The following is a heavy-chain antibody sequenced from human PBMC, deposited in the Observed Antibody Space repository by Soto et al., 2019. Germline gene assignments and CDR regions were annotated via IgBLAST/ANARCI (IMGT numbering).Heavy chain of an antibody. CDR3: AGGRLDSSSWYRRNYYYDYGMDV. CDR2: IYYSGST. V-gene: IGHV4-59*01. CDR1: GGSISSYY. Sequence: NPSETLSLTCTVSGGSISSYYWSWIRQPPGKGLEWIGYIYYSGSTNYNPSLKSRVTISVDTSKNQFSLKLSSVTAADTAVYYCAGGRLDSSSWYRRNYYYDYGMDVWGQGTTVTVSS. J-gene: IGHJ6*02. D-gene: IGHD6-13*01.